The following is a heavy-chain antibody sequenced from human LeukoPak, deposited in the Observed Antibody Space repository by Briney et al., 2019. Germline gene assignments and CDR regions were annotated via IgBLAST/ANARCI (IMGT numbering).Heavy chain of an antibody. CDR1: GFTFSSYS. CDR3: ARSVGGWSYYFDY. Sequence: GGSLRLSCAASGFTFSSYSMNWVRQAPWKGLEWVSYISSSSSTIYYADSVKGRFTISRDNAKNSLYLQMNSLRAEDTAVYYCARSVGGWSYYFDYWGQGTLVTVSS. V-gene: IGHV3-48*04. J-gene: IGHJ4*02. CDR2: ISSSSSTI. D-gene: IGHD6-19*01.